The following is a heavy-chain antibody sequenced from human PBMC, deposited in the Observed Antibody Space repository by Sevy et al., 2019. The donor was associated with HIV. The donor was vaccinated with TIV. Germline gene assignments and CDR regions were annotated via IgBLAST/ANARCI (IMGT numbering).Heavy chain of an antibody. CDR1: GFTFSSYG. CDR2: ISYDGSNK. CDR3: AKPLYGYIVATD. J-gene: IGHJ4*02. D-gene: IGHD5-12*01. Sequence: GGSLRLSCAASGFTFSSYGMHWVRQAPGKGLEWVAVISYDGSNKYYADSVKGRFTNCRDNSKNTLYLKMNSLRAEDTFVYYCAKPLYGYIVATDWGQGTLVTVSS. V-gene: IGHV3-30*18.